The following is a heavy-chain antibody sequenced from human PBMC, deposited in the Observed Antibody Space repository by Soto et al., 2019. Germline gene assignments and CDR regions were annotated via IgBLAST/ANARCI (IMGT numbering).Heavy chain of an antibody. CDR2: IYWDDDK. D-gene: IGHD2-2*01. Sequence: QITLKESGPTLVKPTQTLTLTCTFSGFSLSTSGVGVGWIRQPPGKALEWLALIYWDDDKRYSPSLKSRLTITKDTSKNQVVLTMTNMDPVDTATYYCVLRGDRYCSSTSCYAPFDYWGQGTLVTVSS. V-gene: IGHV2-5*02. CDR3: VLRGDRYCSSTSCYAPFDY. CDR1: GFSLSTSGVG. J-gene: IGHJ4*02.